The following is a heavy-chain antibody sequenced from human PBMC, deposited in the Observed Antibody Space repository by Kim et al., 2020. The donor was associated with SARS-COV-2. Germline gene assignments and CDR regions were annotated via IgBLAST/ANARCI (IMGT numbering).Heavy chain of an antibody. J-gene: IGHJ5*02. Sequence: ASVKVSCKASGYTFTGYYMHWVRQAPGQGLEWMGRINPNSGGTNYAQKFQGRVTMTRDTSISTAYMELSRLRSDDTAVYYCARPIAAGGRDNWFDPWGQGTLVTVSS. V-gene: IGHV1-2*06. CDR3: ARPIAAGGRDNWFDP. CDR1: GYTFTGYY. CDR2: INPNSGGT. D-gene: IGHD6-13*01.